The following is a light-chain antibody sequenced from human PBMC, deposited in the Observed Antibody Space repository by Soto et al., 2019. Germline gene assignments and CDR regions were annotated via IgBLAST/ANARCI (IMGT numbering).Light chain of an antibody. CDR1: QSISRW. CDR2: DAS. CDR3: QQYNGYSTWT. Sequence: DIPMTQSPSTLSASVGDRVTITCRASQSISRWLAWYQQKPGQAPKVLIWDASSLQRGVPSRFSGSGSGTEFTLTISCLQPDDFATYYCQQYNGYSTWTFGQGTKVEIK. V-gene: IGKV1-5*01. J-gene: IGKJ1*01.